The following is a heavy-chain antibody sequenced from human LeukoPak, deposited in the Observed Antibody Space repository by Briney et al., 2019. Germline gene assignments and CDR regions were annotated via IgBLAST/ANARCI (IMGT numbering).Heavy chain of an antibody. CDR1: GGTFSSYA. Sequence: ASVKVSCKASGGTFSSYAISWVRQAPGQGLEWMGRIIPILGIANYAQKFQGRVTITADKSTSTAYMELSSLRSEDTAVYYCATFGYSSSDAEYFQHWGQGTLVTASS. J-gene: IGHJ1*01. V-gene: IGHV1-69*04. D-gene: IGHD6-13*01. CDR3: ATFGYSSSDAEYFQH. CDR2: IIPILGIA.